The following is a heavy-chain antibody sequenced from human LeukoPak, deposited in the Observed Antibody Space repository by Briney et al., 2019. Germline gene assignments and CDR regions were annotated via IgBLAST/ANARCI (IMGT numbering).Heavy chain of an antibody. CDR1: GFTFSSYA. Sequence: GRSLRLSCAASGFTFSSYAMSWVRQAPGKGLEWVSAISGSGGSTYYADSVKGRFTISRDNSKNTLYLQMNSLRAEDTAVYYCAKDRLAGYSGYDSKDYWGQGTLVTVSS. D-gene: IGHD5-12*01. CDR3: AKDRLAGYSGYDSKDY. J-gene: IGHJ4*02. CDR2: ISGSGGST. V-gene: IGHV3-23*01.